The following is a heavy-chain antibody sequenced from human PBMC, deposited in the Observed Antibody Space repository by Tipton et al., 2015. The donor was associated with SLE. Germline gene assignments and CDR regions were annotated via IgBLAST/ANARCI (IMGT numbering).Heavy chain of an antibody. V-gene: IGHV3-21*01. Sequence: SLRLSCAASGFTVSNNYMSWVRQAPGKGLEWVSSISSSSSYIYYADSVKGRFTISRDNAKNSLYLQMNSLRAEDTAVYYCARDGELNWYFDLWGRGTLVTVSS. CDR1: GFTVSNNY. CDR2: ISSSSSYI. CDR3: ARDGELNWYFDL. D-gene: IGHD1-26*01. J-gene: IGHJ2*01.